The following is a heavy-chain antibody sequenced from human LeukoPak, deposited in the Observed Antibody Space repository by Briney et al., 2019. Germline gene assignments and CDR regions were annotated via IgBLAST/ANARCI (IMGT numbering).Heavy chain of an antibody. J-gene: IGHJ4*02. CDR2: ISWDGGST. CDR3: AKDMAAYYYSSGNIDY. D-gene: IGHD3-10*01. CDR1: GFTVSSNY. Sequence: PGGSLRLSCAASGFTVSSNYMSWVRQAPGKGLEWVSLISWDGGSTYYADSVKGRFTISRDNSKNSLYLQMNSLRAEDTALYYCAKDMAAYYYSSGNIDYWGQGTLVTVSS. V-gene: IGHV3-43D*03.